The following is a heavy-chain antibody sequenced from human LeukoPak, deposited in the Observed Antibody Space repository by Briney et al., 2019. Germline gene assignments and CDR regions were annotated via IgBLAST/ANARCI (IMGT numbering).Heavy chain of an antibody. CDR3: ARDRIVGATPGY. CDR2: INPNSGGT. Sequence: ASVKVSCKASGYTFTDYFMHWVRQAPGQGLEWMGWINPNSGGTNYAQKFQGRVTMTRDTSISTAYMELSRLRSDDTAVYYCARDRIVGATPGYWGQGTLVTVSS. CDR1: GYTFTDYF. D-gene: IGHD1-26*01. V-gene: IGHV1-2*02. J-gene: IGHJ4*02.